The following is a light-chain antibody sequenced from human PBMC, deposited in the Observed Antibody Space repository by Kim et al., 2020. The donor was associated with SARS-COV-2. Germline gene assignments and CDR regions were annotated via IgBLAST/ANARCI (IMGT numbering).Light chain of an antibody. CDR1: QSIANC. CDR3: QQDNTYPLS. V-gene: IGKV1-12*01. CDR2: RAS. J-gene: IGKJ5*01. Sequence: DIQMTQSPTSVSASVGDRVIITCRASQSIANCLAWYQQKPGKAPTPLIYRASTLQTGVPSIFSGGGSGTDFTLTISSLQPEDFATYYCQQDNTYPLSFGQGTRLEIK.